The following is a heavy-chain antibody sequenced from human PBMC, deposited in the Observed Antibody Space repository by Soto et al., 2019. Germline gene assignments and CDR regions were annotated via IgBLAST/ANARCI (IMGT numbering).Heavy chain of an antibody. J-gene: IGHJ4*02. Sequence: QVTLKESGPVLVKPTETLTLTCTVSGFSLSNPRMGVSWIRQPPGKALEWLAHIFSNDDKSYSTSLKSRVTISKDTSTSQVVLTMTNMDPVDTATYYCARVYDSSVYDYWGQGTPVTVSS. V-gene: IGHV2-26*01. CDR2: IFSNDDK. CDR3: ARVYDSSVYDY. CDR1: GFSLSNPRMG. D-gene: IGHD3-22*01.